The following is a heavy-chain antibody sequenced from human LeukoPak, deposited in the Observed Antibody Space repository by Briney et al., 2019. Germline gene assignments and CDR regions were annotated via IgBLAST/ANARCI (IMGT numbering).Heavy chain of an antibody. J-gene: IGHJ4*02. CDR2: IVVGSGNT. Sequence: SVKVSCKASGFTFTSSAVQWVRQARGQRLEWIGWIVVGSGNTNYAQKFQERVTITRDMSTSTAYMELSSLRSEDTAVYYCAAEGLRFLEWSLWGQGTLVTVSS. CDR1: GFTFTSSA. V-gene: IGHV1-58*01. CDR3: AAEGLRFLEWSL. D-gene: IGHD3-3*01.